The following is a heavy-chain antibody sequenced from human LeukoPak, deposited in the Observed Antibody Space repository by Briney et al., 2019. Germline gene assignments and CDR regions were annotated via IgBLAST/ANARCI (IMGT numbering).Heavy chain of an antibody. Sequence: GGSLRLSCAASGFSFSSYTMNWVRQAPGKGPEWVSLISGSSSYIYYADSVKGRFTISRDNAKNSLYLQMNSLRAEDTAVYYCARDLSPYNWNYVGGWGQGTLVTVSS. CDR1: GFSFSSYT. CDR3: ARDLSPYNWNYVGG. J-gene: IGHJ4*02. D-gene: IGHD1-7*01. V-gene: IGHV3-21*01. CDR2: ISGSSSYI.